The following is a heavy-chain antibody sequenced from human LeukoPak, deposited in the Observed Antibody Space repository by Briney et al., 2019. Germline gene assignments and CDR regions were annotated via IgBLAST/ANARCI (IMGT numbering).Heavy chain of an antibody. CDR1: GFTFAGYA. CDR2: LSGSGGST. V-gene: IGHV3-23*01. D-gene: IGHD3-3*01. Sequence: QPGGSLRLSCAASGFTFAGYAMSWVRQAPGKGLEWVSTLSGSGGSTYYADSVKGRFTISRDNSKNTLYLQMNSLRAEDTAVYYCARDGVLRFLEWISSGCFDLWGRGTLVTVSS. CDR3: ARDGVLRFLEWISSGCFDL. J-gene: IGHJ2*01.